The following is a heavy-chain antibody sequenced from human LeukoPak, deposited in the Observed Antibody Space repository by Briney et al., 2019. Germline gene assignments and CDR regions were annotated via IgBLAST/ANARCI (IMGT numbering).Heavy chain of an antibody. CDR1: GFTFSTFG. Sequence: GGSLKLSCEVSGFTFSTFGMNWLRQAPGKGLEWVSSFRGDGGSTYYAESVKGRFTISRDNSKNTVYLQMNNLRVEDTAIYYCAKDGYGSGGRWFDPWGQGTLVTVSS. D-gene: IGHD3-10*01. CDR2: FRGDGGST. V-gene: IGHV3-23*01. CDR3: AKDGYGSGGRWFDP. J-gene: IGHJ5*02.